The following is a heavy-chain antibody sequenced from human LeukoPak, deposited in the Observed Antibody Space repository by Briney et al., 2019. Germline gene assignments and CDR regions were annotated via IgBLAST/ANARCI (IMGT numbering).Heavy chain of an antibody. V-gene: IGHV4-39*07. CDR2: IYYSGSS. CDR3: ASYYYDSSGYFDTYFDY. D-gene: IGHD3-22*01. J-gene: IGHJ4*02. Sequence: SETLSLTCTVSGGSIRSSSYYWGWIRQPPGKGLEWIGSIYYSGSSYYNPSLKSRVTISVDTSKNQFSLKLSSVTAADTAVYYCASYYYDSSGYFDTYFDYWGQGTLVTVSS. CDR1: GGSIRSSSYY.